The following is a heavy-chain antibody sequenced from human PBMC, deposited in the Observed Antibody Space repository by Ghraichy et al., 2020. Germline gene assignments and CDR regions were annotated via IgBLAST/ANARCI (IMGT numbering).Heavy chain of an antibody. CDR1: GVPINSGDQY. V-gene: IGHV4-30-4*08. D-gene: IGHD3-16*01. Sequence: NLSLTCSVSGVPINSGDQYWSWIRQSPEKGLEWIAYIYYSGSIYYNPSLKSRVTISMDTSKNQLSLKLSSVTAADTAVYYCAHSYAVSFGYHMDVWGKGTTVTVSS. CDR2: IYYSGSI. J-gene: IGHJ6*03. CDR3: AHSYAVSFGYHMDV.